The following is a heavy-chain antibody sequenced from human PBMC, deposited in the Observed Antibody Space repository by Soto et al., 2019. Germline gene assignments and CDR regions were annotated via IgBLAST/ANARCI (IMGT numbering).Heavy chain of an antibody. V-gene: IGHV1-8*01. J-gene: IGHJ4*02. Sequence: QVQLVQSGAEVKKPGASVKVSCKASGYTFSSYDINWVRQATGQGLEWMGWMNPISGNTGYAQTFQGRVTMTRDTPISTAYMELSSLRSDERAVYYCAEVSRRGSAIDFDYWGQGTLVTVSS. CDR1: GYTFSSYD. CDR3: AEVSRRGSAIDFDY. CDR2: MNPISGNT. D-gene: IGHD3-10*01.